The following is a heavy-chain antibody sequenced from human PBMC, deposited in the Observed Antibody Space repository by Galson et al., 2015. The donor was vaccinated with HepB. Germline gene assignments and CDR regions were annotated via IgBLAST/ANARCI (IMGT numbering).Heavy chain of an antibody. D-gene: IGHD3-16*01. Sequence: SLRLSCAASGFTFSSYWMSWVRQAPGKGLEWVANIKQDGSEKYYVDSVKGRFTISRDNAKNALYLQMNSLRAEDTAVYYCARVQRRTRGNYYYMDVWGKGTTVTVSS. J-gene: IGHJ6*03. CDR2: IKQDGSEK. CDR3: ARVQRRTRGNYYYMDV. CDR1: GFTFSSYW. V-gene: IGHV3-7*01.